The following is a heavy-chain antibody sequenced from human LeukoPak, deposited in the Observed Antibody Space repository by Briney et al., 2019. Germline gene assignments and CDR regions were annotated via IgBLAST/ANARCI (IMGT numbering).Heavy chain of an antibody. V-gene: IGHV4-30-4*01. CDR1: GGSISSGDYY. D-gene: IGHD6-19*01. Sequence: PSETLSLTCTVSGGSISSGDYYWSWIRQPPGKGLEWIGYIYYSGSTYYNPSLKSRVTISVDTSKNQFSLKLSSVTAADTAVYYCARHSSGYYYYGMDVWGQGTTVTVSS. J-gene: IGHJ6*02. CDR2: IYYSGST. CDR3: ARHSSGYYYYGMDV.